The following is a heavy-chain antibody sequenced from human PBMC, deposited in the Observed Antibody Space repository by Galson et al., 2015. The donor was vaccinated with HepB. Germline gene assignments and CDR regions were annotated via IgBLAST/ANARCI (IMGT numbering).Heavy chain of an antibody. V-gene: IGHV1-18*04. D-gene: IGHD4-17*01. J-gene: IGHJ6*02. CDR3: ARQGTTVTRVYNGMDF. CDR2: NSAYSGNT. Sequence: QSGAAVKKPGASVTPSCKASGYNFPRYGINCVRQAPGHGLERMGCNSAYSGNTKYAQKLQGRVTMTTNTSTSTAYMELRRLKSDDTALYYCARQGTTVTRVYNGMDFWGQGTPVTVSS. CDR1: GYNFPRYG.